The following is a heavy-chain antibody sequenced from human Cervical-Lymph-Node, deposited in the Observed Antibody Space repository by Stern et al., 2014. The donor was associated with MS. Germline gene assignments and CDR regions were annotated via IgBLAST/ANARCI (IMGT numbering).Heavy chain of an antibody. CDR1: GFTFSSYG. Sequence: EVQLVESGGDLVQPGGSLRLSCAASGFTFSSYGLRWVRQAPGKGLEWVSVICGSGADTNYGDSVKGRFTISRDKSKNTLYLQMNRLRVEDTAVYYCARLSGSYDYYYFGLDIWGQGTTVTVSS. CDR3: ARLSGSYDYYYFGLDI. D-gene: IGHD1-26*01. J-gene: IGHJ6*02. V-gene: IGHV3-23*04. CDR2: ICGSGADT.